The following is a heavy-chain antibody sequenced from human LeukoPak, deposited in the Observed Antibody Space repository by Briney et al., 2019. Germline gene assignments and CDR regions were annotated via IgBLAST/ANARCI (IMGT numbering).Heavy chain of an antibody. V-gene: IGHV3-23*01. Sequence: GGSLRLSCAASGFSLSSYATSWVRQAPGKGLEWVSAISSSDDGTYHAGSVRGRFTISRDSSKNTLYLQMNNLRTEDAAIYYCAKAPVTSCRGAFCYPLDPWGQGTLVTVSS. CDR1: GFSLSSYA. CDR2: ISSSDDGT. CDR3: AKAPVTSCRGAFCYPLDP. D-gene: IGHD2-15*01. J-gene: IGHJ5*02.